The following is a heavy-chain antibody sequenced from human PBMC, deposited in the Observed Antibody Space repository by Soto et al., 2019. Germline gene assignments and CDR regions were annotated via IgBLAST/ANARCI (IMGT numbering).Heavy chain of an antibody. Sequence: LRNWSRVAGGSSVDYRGSWLRQMPGKGLEWMGRIDPSDSYTNYSPSFQGHVTISADKSISTAYLQWSSLKVSDTAMYYCASTAPGGMDVWGQGTTVTVS. CDR1: GGSSVDYR. CDR2: IDPSDSYT. J-gene: IGHJ6*02. V-gene: IGHV5-10-1*01. D-gene: IGHD1-1*01. CDR3: ASTAPGGMDV.